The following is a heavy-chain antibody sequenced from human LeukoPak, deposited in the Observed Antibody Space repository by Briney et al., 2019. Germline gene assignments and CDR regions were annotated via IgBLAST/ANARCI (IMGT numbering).Heavy chain of an antibody. D-gene: IGHD6-13*01. CDR1: GFTFSSYW. CDR3: ARHEVGAAAGLGWFDP. Sequence: GSLRLSCAASGFTFSSYWMSWVRQAPGKGLEWIGEINHSGSTNYNPSLKSRVTISVDTSKNQFSLKLSSVTAADKAVYYCARHEVGAAAGLGWFDPWGQGTLVTVSS. CDR2: INHSGST. V-gene: IGHV4-34*01. J-gene: IGHJ5*02.